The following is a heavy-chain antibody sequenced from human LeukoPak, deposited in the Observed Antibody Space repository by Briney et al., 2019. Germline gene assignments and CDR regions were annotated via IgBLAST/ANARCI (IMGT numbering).Heavy chain of an antibody. Sequence: PGRSLRLSCATSGFNFEDYAMNWVRQAPGKGLEWVGLIASKAYGGTEDFAASVKGRFSISRDDSKAIAYLQMNSLKIEDTGVYFCTAEVERGESYWGGEYWGQGTLVVVSS. V-gene: IGHV3-49*04. CDR1: GFNFEDYA. CDR3: TAEVERGESYWGGEY. J-gene: IGHJ4*02. D-gene: IGHD3-10*01. CDR2: IASKAYGGTE.